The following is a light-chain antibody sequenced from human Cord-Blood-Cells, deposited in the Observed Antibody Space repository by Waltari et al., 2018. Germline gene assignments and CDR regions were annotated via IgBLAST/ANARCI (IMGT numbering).Light chain of an antibody. CDR3: QQSYSTPRLT. V-gene: IGKV1-39*01. Sequence: IQMTQYPSSLSASVGVRATITCRASQRISSYLNWYQQKPGKAPKLLIYAASSLQSGVPSRFSGSGSGTDFTLTISSLQPEDFATYYCQQSYSTPRLTFGGGTKVEIK. J-gene: IGKJ4*01. CDR2: AAS. CDR1: QRISSY.